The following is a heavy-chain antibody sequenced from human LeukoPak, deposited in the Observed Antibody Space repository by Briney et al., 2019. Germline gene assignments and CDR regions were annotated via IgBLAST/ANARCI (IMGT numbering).Heavy chain of an antibody. D-gene: IGHD3-22*01. J-gene: IGHJ6*02. V-gene: IGHV1-8*01. CDR3: ARGNNYYDSSGYYYGMDV. Sequence: ASVKVSCKASGYTFTSHDINWVRQATGQGLEWMGWMNPNSGNTGYAQKFQGRVTMTRNTSISTAYMELSSLRSEDTAVYYCARGNNYYDSSGYYYGMDVWGQGTTVTVSS. CDR1: GYTFTSHD. CDR2: MNPNSGNT.